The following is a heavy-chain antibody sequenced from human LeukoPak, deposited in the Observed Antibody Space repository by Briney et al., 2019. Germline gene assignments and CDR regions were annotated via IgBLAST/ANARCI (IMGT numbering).Heavy chain of an antibody. J-gene: IGHJ4*02. CDR3: AISYGGYVLDS. D-gene: IGHD5-12*01. V-gene: IGHV4-59*02. CDR2: AYYSGST. CDR1: GASVSNHY. Sequence: PSETLSLTCSVSGASVSNHYCTWIRQPPGKRLEWIGYAYYSGSTKYNASLKSRGTISGDPSKNQFSLRLNSVTTADTAVYYCAISYGGYVLDSWGQGTLVIVSS.